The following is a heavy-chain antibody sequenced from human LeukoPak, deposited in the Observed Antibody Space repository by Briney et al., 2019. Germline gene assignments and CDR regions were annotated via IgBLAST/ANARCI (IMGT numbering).Heavy chain of an antibody. CDR3: ARVSKGSGRNRWYMDV. J-gene: IGHJ6*03. D-gene: IGHD1-14*01. CDR1: GFSFSNYW. V-gene: IGHV3-74*01. CDR2: IKSDGSRI. Sequence: PGGSLRLSCAASGFSFSNYWMHWVRQAPGKGLVWVSGIKSDGSRISYADSVKGRFTISRDNAKNTLYLQMNSLRAEDTAVYYCARVSKGSGRNRWYMDVWGKGTTVTISS.